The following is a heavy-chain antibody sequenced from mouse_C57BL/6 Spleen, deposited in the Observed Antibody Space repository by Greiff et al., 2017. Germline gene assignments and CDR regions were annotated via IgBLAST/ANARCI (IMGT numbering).Heavy chain of an antibody. J-gene: IGHJ4*01. Sequence: EVMLVESGGGLVQPGGSLSLSCAASGFTFTDYYMSWVRQPPGKALEWLGFIRNKANGYTTEYSASVKGRFTISRDNSQSILYLQMSALRAEDSATYYCARYNDYDVDYAMEYWGQGTSVTVSA. CDR1: GFTFTDYY. V-gene: IGHV7-3*01. D-gene: IGHD2-4*01. CDR3: ARYNDYDVDYAMEY. CDR2: IRNKANGYTT.